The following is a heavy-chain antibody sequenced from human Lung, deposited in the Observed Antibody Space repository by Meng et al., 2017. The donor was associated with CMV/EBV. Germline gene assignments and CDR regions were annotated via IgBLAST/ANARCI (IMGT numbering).Heavy chain of an antibody. V-gene: IGHV1-46*01. J-gene: IGHJ4*02. CDR1: GYTLTSYY. Sequence: ASVXVSXKPSGYTLTSYYMHWVRQAPGQGLEWMGIINPSGGNTSYAQKFQGRVTMTRDTSTSTVYLELSSLISEDTAVYYCARARERVYSYRIIENWRQGXLVTVSS. D-gene: IGHD5-18*01. CDR2: INPSGGNT. CDR3: ARARERVYSYRIIEN.